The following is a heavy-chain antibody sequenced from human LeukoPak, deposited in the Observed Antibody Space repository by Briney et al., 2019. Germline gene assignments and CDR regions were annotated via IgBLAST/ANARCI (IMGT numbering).Heavy chain of an antibody. CDR2: ISYDGGNE. CDR1: GFTFSSYG. Sequence: GGSLRLSCAASGFTFSSYGMHWVRQAPGKGLEWVALISYDGGNERYADSVKGRFTISRDNSKNTLFLQMSSLRAEDTAVYYCAKVSSTLVRGVKNFDFWGQGTLVTVSS. V-gene: IGHV3-30*18. J-gene: IGHJ4*02. D-gene: IGHD3-10*01. CDR3: AKVSSTLVRGVKNFDF.